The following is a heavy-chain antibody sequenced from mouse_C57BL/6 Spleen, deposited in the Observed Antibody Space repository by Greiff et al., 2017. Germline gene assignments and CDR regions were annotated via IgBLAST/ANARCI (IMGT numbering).Heavy chain of an antibody. CDR2: IHPNSGST. CDR1: GYTFTSYW. D-gene: IGHD4-1*01. V-gene: IGHV1-64*01. J-gene: IGHJ2*01. CDR3: AGTGTGGY. Sequence: QVQLQQPGAELVKPGASVKLSCKASGYTFTSYWMHWVKQRPGQGLEWIGMIHPNSGSTNYNEKFKSKATLTVDKPSSTAYMQLSSLTYEDSAVYYCAGTGTGGYWGQGTTLTVSS.